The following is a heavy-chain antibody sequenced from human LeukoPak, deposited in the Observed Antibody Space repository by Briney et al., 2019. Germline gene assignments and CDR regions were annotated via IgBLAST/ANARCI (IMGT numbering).Heavy chain of an antibody. Sequence: SETLSLTCTVSGGSIRSSNNYWGWIRQPPGTGLEWIGGIHYSGSTYYYPSLKSRVTISVDTSKNQFSLKLSSVTAADTAVYYCARDVRDSSGYYLRAFGYWGQGTLVTAPS. D-gene: IGHD3-22*01. CDR2: IHYSGST. J-gene: IGHJ4*02. V-gene: IGHV4-39*07. CDR3: ARDVRDSSGYYLRAFGY. CDR1: GGSIRSSNNY.